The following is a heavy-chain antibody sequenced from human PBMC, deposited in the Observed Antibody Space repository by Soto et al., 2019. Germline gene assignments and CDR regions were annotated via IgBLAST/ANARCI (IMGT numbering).Heavy chain of an antibody. D-gene: IGHD3-9*01. CDR2: IFSTGTT. J-gene: IGHJ4*02. CDR3: ARHPQVPYFQHGLDY. Sequence: SETLSLTCTVSGGSINNYYWSWIRQPPGKGLEWIAYIFSTGTTSYNPSLKSRVSASVDTSKNQVYLHLNSMTAADTAVYYCARHPQVPYFQHGLDYWGQGTLVTVSS. CDR1: GGSINNYY. V-gene: IGHV4-59*08.